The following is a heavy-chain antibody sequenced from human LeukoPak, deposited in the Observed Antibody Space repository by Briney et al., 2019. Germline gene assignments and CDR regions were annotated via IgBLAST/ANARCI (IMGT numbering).Heavy chain of an antibody. J-gene: IGHJ4*02. CDR3: ARDSGDYCSSTSCYAGFDY. D-gene: IGHD2-2*01. CDR2: ISYDGSNK. CDR1: GFTFSSYA. V-gene: IGHV3-30*04. Sequence: PGGSLRLSCAASGFTFSSYAMHWVRQAPGKGLEWVAVISYDGSNKYYAASVKGRFTISRDNSKNTLYLQMSSLRAENTAVYYCARDSGDYCSSTSCYAGFDYWGQGTLVTVSS.